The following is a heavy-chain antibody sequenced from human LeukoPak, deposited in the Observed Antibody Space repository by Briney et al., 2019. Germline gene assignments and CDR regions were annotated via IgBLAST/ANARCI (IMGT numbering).Heavy chain of an antibody. D-gene: IGHD3-22*01. CDR3: ARAGLWDYSDSSGYHNGAFDM. Sequence: ASVKVSCKASGYTFTGYYMHWVRQAPGQGLEWMGRINPNSGGTNYAQKFQGRVTMTRDTSISTAYMELSRLTSDDTAVSYCARAGLWDYSDSSGYHNGAFDMWGQGTMVTVSS. CDR1: GYTFTGYY. V-gene: IGHV1-2*02. CDR2: INPNSGGT. J-gene: IGHJ3*02.